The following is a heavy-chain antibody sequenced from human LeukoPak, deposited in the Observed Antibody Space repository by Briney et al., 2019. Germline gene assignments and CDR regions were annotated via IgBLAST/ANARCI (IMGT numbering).Heavy chain of an antibody. Sequence: AGGSLRLSCAASGFTFSSYPMHWVRQAPGKGLEWVAVISYDGSEKHYADPVKGRFTISRDNSKNTLYLQMNSLRAEDTAVYYCARGAWSGYSTDAFDIWGQGTMVTVSS. D-gene: IGHD3-3*01. J-gene: IGHJ3*02. CDR2: ISYDGSEK. CDR3: ARGAWSGYSTDAFDI. CDR1: GFTFSSYP. V-gene: IGHV3-30-3*01.